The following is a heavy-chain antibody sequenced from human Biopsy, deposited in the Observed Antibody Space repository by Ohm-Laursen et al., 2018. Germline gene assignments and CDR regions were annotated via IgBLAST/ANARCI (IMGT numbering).Heavy chain of an antibody. J-gene: IGHJ6*02. Sequence: SLRLSCAASGFTFSSYGMHWVRQAPGKGLERVSLISNDGDIKYSADSVKGRFTISRDNSRDTLYLQMSSLRAEDTAVYYCAKDRYNYTPIGGFSMDVWGQGTTVTVSS. CDR3: AKDRYNYTPIGGFSMDV. CDR2: ISNDGDIK. D-gene: IGHD5-18*01. V-gene: IGHV3-30*18. CDR1: GFTFSSYG.